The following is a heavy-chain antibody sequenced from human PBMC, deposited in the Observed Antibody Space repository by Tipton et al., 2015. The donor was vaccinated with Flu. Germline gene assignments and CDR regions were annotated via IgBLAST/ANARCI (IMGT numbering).Heavy chain of an antibody. J-gene: IGHJ5*01. D-gene: IGHD4-11*01. CDR3: ARRDYSNYVSEPKSWFDS. CDR1: GEALGSDYY. Sequence: GEALGSDYYWGWIRQPPGKGLEWIGNIHQAGTTYYNPSLMSRITITVDRPKNHFSLRLTSVTAADTAVYYCARRDYSNYVSEPKSWFDSWGQGTLVTVSS. CDR2: IHQAGTT. V-gene: IGHV4-38-2*01.